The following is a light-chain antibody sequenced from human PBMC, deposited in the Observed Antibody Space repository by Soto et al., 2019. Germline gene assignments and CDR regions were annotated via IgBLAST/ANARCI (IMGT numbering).Light chain of an antibody. Sequence: DIQMTQSPSSLSASVGDRVTITCRARQSISSYLHWYQQKPGKAPKLLIYAASSLQSGVPSRFSGSGSGTDFTLTISSLQPEDFATYYCQQSYSTPPYTFGQGTKLEIK. CDR3: QQSYSTPPYT. CDR1: QSISSY. J-gene: IGKJ2*01. V-gene: IGKV1-39*01. CDR2: AAS.